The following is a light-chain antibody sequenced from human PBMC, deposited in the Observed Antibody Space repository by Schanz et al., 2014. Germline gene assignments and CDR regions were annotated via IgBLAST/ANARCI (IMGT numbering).Light chain of an antibody. CDR3: SSYTSSSTLVV. J-gene: IGLJ2*01. CDR1: SSDVGTYNY. Sequence: QSTLTQHASVSGSPGQSITISCTGTSSDVGTYNYVSWYQHHPGKAPKLMIYDVSDRPSGVSNRFSGSKSGNTASLTISGLQTEDEADYYCSSYTSSSTLVVFGGGTKLTVL. CDR2: DVS. V-gene: IGLV2-14*03.